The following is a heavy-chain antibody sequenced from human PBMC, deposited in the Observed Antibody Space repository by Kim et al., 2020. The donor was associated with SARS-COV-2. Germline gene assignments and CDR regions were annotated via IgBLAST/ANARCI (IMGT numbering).Heavy chain of an antibody. CDR2: IIPIFGTA. D-gene: IGHD3-22*01. CDR3: AREPLPLYYDSSGAYFGY. J-gene: IGHJ4*02. V-gene: IGHV1-69*13. Sequence: SVKVSCKASGGTFSSYAISWVRQAPGQGLEWMGGIIPIFGTANYAQKFQGRVTITADESTSTAYMELSSLRSEDTAVYYCAREPLPLYYDSSGAYFGYWGQGTLVTVSS. CDR1: GGTFSSYA.